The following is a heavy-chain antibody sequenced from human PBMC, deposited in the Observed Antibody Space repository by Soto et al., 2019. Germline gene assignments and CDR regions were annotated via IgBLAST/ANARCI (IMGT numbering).Heavy chain of an antibody. Sequence: PSGTLSLTCAVYGGFFSGNYWTWIRQPPGKGLEWIGEINHRGIANYNPSLKGRVTISVDTSKNQFSLRLSSVTAADTAVYYCAREVSSFGSNHFDSWGQGALVTVSS. CDR3: AREVSSFGSNHFDS. J-gene: IGHJ4*02. D-gene: IGHD3-10*01. CDR1: GGFFSGNY. CDR2: INHRGIA. V-gene: IGHV4-34*01.